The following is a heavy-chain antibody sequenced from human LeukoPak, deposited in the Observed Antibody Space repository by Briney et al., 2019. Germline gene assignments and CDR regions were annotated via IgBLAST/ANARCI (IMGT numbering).Heavy chain of an antibody. CDR2: FYSGGST. CDR1: GFTVSSNY. D-gene: IGHD3-10*01. V-gene: IGHV3-66*01. Sequence: GGSLRLSCAASGFTVSSNYMSWVRQAPGKGLEWVSVFYSGGSTYYADSVKGRFTISRDNSKNTLYLQMNSLRAEDTAVYYCARGYYYGMIDYWGQGTLVTVSS. CDR3: ARGYYYGMIDY. J-gene: IGHJ4*02.